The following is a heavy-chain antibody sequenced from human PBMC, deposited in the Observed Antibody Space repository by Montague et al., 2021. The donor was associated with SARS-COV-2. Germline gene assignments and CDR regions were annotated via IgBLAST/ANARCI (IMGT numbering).Heavy chain of an antibody. CDR1: GDSIYRSGYY. CDR3: ARPSSTGNYYY. D-gene: IGHD1-26*01. Sequence: SETLSLTCSVSGDSIYRSGYYWGWIRQPPGEGLEWIGSINYSGATYYNPSLKSRVTISVDTSKNQISLKVNSVTAADTAVYYCARPSSTGNYYYWGQGTLVTVSS. V-gene: IGHV4-39*01. CDR2: INYSGAT. J-gene: IGHJ4*02.